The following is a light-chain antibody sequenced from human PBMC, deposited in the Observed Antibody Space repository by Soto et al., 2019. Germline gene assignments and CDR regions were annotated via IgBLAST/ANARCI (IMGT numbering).Light chain of an antibody. CDR1: QSISKS. CDR3: NQYNSYWT. Sequence: DIQMTQSPSTLSASVGDRVTITCRASQSISKSLAWYQQKPGKAPKLLIYKASSLESGVPSRFSGSGAGTEFTLNISSVQPDDFATYDCNQYNSYWTFGQGTKVEIK. J-gene: IGKJ1*01. CDR2: KAS. V-gene: IGKV1-5*03.